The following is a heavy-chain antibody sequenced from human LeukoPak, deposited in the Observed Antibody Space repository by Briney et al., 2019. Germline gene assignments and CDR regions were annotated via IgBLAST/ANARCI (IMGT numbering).Heavy chain of an antibody. D-gene: IGHD3-22*01. CDR1: GGSNSGDNW. CDR2: IHHSGST. CDR3: ARRNYYDSTGYWNY. J-gene: IGHJ4*02. Sequence: SETLSLTCAVSGGSNSGDNWWSWVRQPPGKGLEWIGEIHHSGSTKDNPSLKSRVTISVDKSKKQFSLRLSSVTAADTAVYYCARRNYYDSTGYWNYWGQGILVTVSS. V-gene: IGHV4-4*02.